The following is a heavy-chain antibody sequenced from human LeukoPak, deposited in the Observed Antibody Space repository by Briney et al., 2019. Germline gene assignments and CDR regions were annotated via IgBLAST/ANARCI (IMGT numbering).Heavy chain of an antibody. D-gene: IGHD2-2*01. V-gene: IGHV3-74*01. Sequence: PGGPLRLSCAASGFTFSSYWMHWVRQAPGKGLVWVSRINSDGSSTSYADSVKGRFTISRDNAKNTVFLQMNSLRAEDTAVYYCARGDWGYCSSTSCRSPFDYRGQGTLVTVSS. CDR3: ARGDWGYCSSTSCRSPFDY. CDR2: INSDGSST. CDR1: GFTFSSYW. J-gene: IGHJ4*02.